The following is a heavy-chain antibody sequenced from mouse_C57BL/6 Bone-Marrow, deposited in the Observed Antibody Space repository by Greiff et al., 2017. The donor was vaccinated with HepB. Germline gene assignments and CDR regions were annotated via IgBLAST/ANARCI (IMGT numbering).Heavy chain of an antibody. V-gene: IGHV1-81*01. D-gene: IGHD1-3*01. Sequence: QVQLKESGAELARPGASVNLSCKASGYTFTSYGISWVKQRTGQGLEWIGEIYPRSGNTYYNEKFKGKATLTADKSSSTAYMELRSLTSEDSAVYFCARRTRIYKWYFDYWGQGTTLTVSS. CDR2: IYPRSGNT. CDR3: ARRTRIYKWYFDY. J-gene: IGHJ2*01. CDR1: GYTFTSYG.